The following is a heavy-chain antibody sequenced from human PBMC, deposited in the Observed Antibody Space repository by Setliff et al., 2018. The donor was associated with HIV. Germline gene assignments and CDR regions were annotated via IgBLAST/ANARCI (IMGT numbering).Heavy chain of an antibody. V-gene: IGHV4-59*08. D-gene: IGHD1-7*01. CDR2: IYYSGST. Sequence: SETLSLTCTVSGGSISSYYWSWIRQPPGKGLEWIGYIYYSGSTYYSPSLRSRVTISADTSKNQFSLQLTSVTAADTAVYYCARHTFGNFLRAGFDYWGQGTLVTVSS. CDR3: ARHTFGNFLRAGFDY. CDR1: GGSISSYY. J-gene: IGHJ4*02.